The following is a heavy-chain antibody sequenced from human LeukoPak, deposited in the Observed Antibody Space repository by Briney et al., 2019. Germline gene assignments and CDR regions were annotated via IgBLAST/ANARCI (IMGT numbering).Heavy chain of an antibody. Sequence: GASVKVSCKASGYTFTSYDINWVRQATGQGLEWMGWMNPNSGNTGYAQKFQGRVTMTRNTSISTAYMELSSLRSEDTAVYYCARESYYYDSSGVATDAFDIWGQGTMVTVSS. J-gene: IGHJ3*02. D-gene: IGHD3-22*01. CDR3: ARESYYYDSSGVATDAFDI. CDR2: MNPNSGNT. CDR1: GYTFTSYD. V-gene: IGHV1-8*01.